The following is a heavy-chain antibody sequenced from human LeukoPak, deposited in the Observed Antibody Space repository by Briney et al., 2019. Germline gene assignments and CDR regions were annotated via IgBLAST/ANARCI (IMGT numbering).Heavy chain of an antibody. CDR3: ARSNREFASGTGDY. CDR1: GYSFSSHW. V-gene: IGHV3-7*05. D-gene: IGHD1-14*01. Sequence: GGSLRLFCAASGYSFSSHWMSWVRQATGKGLEWVANINQVGSQKYYVDSVKGRFSISRDNAKNSLYLQMNSLRAEDTAVYYCARSNREFASGTGDYWGQGTLVTVSS. CDR2: INQVGSQK. J-gene: IGHJ4*02.